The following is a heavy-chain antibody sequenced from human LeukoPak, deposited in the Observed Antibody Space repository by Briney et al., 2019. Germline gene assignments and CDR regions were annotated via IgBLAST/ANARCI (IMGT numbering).Heavy chain of an antibody. Sequence: PSETLSLTCNVSGGSISSHYWSWIRQPPGKGLEWIGYIYYSVSTNYNPSLKSRVTISVDTSKNQFSLKLSSVTAADTAVYYCARANAYYDFWSGLNWFDPWGQGTLVTVSS. CDR1: GGSISSHY. V-gene: IGHV4-59*11. D-gene: IGHD3-3*01. CDR3: ARANAYYDFWSGLNWFDP. CDR2: IYYSVST. J-gene: IGHJ5*02.